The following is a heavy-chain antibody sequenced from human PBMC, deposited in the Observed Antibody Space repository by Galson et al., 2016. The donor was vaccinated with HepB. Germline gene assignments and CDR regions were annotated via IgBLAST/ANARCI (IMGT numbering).Heavy chain of an antibody. V-gene: IGHV3-11*01. J-gene: IGHJ6*01. D-gene: IGHD3-10*01. CDR1: GFNSTDYY. CDR3: ARVPFYYGSGSYPGNHYGMDV. Sequence: SLRLSCAASGFNSTDYYMTWIRQAPGKGLEWVSYTSSSGSTIYYMDSVRGRFTISRDDAKNSLYLQMNSLRAEDTAVYYCARVPFYYGSGSYPGNHYGMDVWGQGTTVTVSS. CDR2: TSSSGSTI.